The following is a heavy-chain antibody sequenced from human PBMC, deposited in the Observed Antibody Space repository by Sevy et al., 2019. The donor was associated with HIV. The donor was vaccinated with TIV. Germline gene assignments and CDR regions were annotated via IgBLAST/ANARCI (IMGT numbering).Heavy chain of an antibody. V-gene: IGHV1-18*01. CDR3: ARGYCTGGSCSPGGF. CDR1: GYTFTSYI. CDR2: ISPLNGDT. Sequence: ASVKVSCKTSGYTFTSYIISWVRQAPGQGLEWMGWISPLNGDTKYVQKFQGRVTMSMDTSTSTAYMDLRSLRSDDTAVYYCARGYCTGGSCSPGGFWGQGTLVTVSS. D-gene: IGHD2-15*01. J-gene: IGHJ4*02.